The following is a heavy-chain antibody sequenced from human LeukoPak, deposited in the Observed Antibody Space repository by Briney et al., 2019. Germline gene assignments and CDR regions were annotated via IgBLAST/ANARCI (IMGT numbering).Heavy chain of an antibody. Sequence: ASVKVSCKASGYSFPTYPMNWVRQAPGQGLEWMGWINTDTGDPTYAQAFRGRFVFSLDTSVSTAYLQITSLRAEDTAMYYCVRPGKRYSSDMFEFWGQGSLVTVFS. V-gene: IGHV7-4-1*02. CDR3: VRPGKRYSSDMFEF. D-gene: IGHD6-19*01. CDR1: GYSFPTYP. J-gene: IGHJ4*02. CDR2: INTDTGDP.